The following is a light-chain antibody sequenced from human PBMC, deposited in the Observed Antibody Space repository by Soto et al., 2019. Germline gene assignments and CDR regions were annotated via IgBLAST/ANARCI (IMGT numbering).Light chain of an antibody. J-gene: IGKJ5*01. CDR2: LVS. CDR1: QSLLHSNGYNY. Sequence: EIVLTQSPLSLPVTPGEPASISCRSSQSLLHSNGYNYVDWYLXKQGQSPQLXIYLVSNRASGVPDRFSGSGSGTDFTMKISRVEAEDVGRYYCMQALQTPLTFGQGTRLEIK. CDR3: MQALQTPLT. V-gene: IGKV2-28*01.